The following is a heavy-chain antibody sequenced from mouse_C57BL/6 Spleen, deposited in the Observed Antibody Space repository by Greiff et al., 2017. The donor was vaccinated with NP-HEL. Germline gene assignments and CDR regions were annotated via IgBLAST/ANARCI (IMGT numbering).Heavy chain of an antibody. D-gene: IGHD1-1*01. J-gene: IGHJ2*01. CDR2: IYPRDGST. V-gene: IGHV1-85*01. Sequence: QVQLQQSGPELVKPGASVKLSCKASGYTFTSYDINWVKQRPGQGLEWIGWIYPRDGSTKYNEKFKGKATLTVDTSSSTAYMELHSLTSEDSAVYFCARRMGCITTVVARAYWGKGTTLTVSS. CDR1: GYTFTSYD. CDR3: ARRMGCITTVVARAY.